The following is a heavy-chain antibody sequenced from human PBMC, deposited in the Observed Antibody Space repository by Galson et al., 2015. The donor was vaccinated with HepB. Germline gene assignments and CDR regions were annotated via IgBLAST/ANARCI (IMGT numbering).Heavy chain of an antibody. CDR1: GYIFSNYA. CDR3: ASGRIESVGIVY. Sequence: SVKVSCKASGYIFSNYAMHWVRQAPGQRLEWMGWINAGNGKTKYSQKFQGRVTITRDTSASTAYMELSSLRSEDTAVYFCASGRIESVGIVYWGQGALVTVSS. D-gene: IGHD6-13*01. J-gene: IGHJ4*02. V-gene: IGHV1-3*01. CDR2: INAGNGKT.